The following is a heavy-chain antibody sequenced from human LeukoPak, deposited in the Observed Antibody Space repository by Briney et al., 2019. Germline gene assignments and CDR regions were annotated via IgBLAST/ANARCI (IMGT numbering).Heavy chain of an antibody. CDR2: IIPIFGTA. CDR3: ARDDNDFWSGYYTFDY. D-gene: IGHD3-3*01. V-gene: IGHV1-69*05. Sequence: SVKVSCKASGGTFSSYAISWARQAPGQGLEWMGRIIPIFGTANYAQKFQGRVTITTDESTSTAYMELSSLRSEDTAVYYCARDDNDFWSGYYTFDYWGQGTLVTVSS. CDR1: GGTFSSYA. J-gene: IGHJ4*02.